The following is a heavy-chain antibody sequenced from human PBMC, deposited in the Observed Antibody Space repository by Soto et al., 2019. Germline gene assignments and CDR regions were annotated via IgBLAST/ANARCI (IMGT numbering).Heavy chain of an antibody. Sequence: SEGSLRLSCAASGLTFSSDGMHRERQAPGKGLERVAVISYDGSNKYYADSVKGRFTISRDNSKNTLYLQMNSLRAEDTAVYYCAKDFRMRVLGSGELGNGLDGWGQGPTVIVSS. CDR3: AKDFRMRVLGSGELGNGLDG. CDR2: ISYDGSNK. D-gene: IGHD3-10*01. J-gene: IGHJ6*02. V-gene: IGHV3-30*18. CDR1: GLTFSSDG.